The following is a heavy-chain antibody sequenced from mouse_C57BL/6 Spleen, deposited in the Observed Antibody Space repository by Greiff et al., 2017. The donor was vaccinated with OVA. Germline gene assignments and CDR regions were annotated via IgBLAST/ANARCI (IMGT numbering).Heavy chain of an antibody. CDR3: ARGDDFYAMDY. V-gene: IGHV1-80*01. CDR1: GYAFSSYW. Sequence: QVQLQQSGAELVKPGASVKISCKASGYAFSSYWMNWVKQRPGKGLEWIGQIYPGDGDTNYNGKFKGKATLTADKSSSTAYMQLSSLTSEDSAVYFCARGDDFYAMDYWGQGTSVTVSS. J-gene: IGHJ4*01. CDR2: IYPGDGDT.